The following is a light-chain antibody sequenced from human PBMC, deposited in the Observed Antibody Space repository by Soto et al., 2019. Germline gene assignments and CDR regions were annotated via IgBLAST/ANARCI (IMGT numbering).Light chain of an antibody. J-gene: IGLJ1*01. CDR3: SSYTTSSPYV. V-gene: IGLV2-14*01. Sequence: QSALTQPASVSGSPGQSITISCTGTSSDIGGYNYVSWYQQHPGKAPKLMIYEVSNRPSGVSNRFSGSKSANTASLTISGLQAEDEADYYCSSYTTSSPYVFGPGTKVTVL. CDR1: SSDIGGYNY. CDR2: EVS.